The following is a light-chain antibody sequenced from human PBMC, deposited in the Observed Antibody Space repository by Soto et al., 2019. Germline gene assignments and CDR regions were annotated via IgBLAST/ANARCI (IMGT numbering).Light chain of an antibody. J-gene: IGLJ1*01. CDR1: SSDVGDYNY. V-gene: IGLV2-14*01. CDR3: SSYTSRRTQG. Sequence: QSALTQPASVSASPGQSITISCTGTSSDVGDYNYVSWYQQHPGKAPELMIYEVSNRPSGVSNLFSGSKSGNTASLTISGIQAEYEADYYCSSYTSRRTQGFGTGTKGTVL. CDR2: EVS.